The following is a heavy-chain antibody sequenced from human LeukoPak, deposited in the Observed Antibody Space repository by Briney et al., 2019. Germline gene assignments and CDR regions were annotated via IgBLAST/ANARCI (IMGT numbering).Heavy chain of an antibody. CDR3: AKGAGTTTYMWFDP. CDR1: GGSISSSY. J-gene: IGHJ5*02. V-gene: IGHV4-4*07. CDR2: IHTSGST. Sequence: SETLSLTCSVSGGSISSSYWSWIRQPAGKGLEWIGRIHTSGSTNYNPSLKSRVSMSLDTSQNQVSLKVRSVTAADTAVYYCAKGAGTTTYMWFDPWGQGTLVAASS. D-gene: IGHD1-1*01.